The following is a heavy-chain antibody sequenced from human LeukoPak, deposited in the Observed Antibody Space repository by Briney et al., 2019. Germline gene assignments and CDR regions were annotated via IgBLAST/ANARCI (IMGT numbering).Heavy chain of an antibody. V-gene: IGHV3-48*03. CDR2: ISSSGSSI. CDR1: GFTFSNYE. D-gene: IGHD3-22*01. CDR3: ARDSHKFDSSGYYPDAFDI. J-gene: IGHJ3*02. Sequence: GGSLRLPCAASGFTFSNYEINWVRQAPGKGLEWVSYISSSGSSIYYADSVKGRFTISRDNAKKSLYLQMHSLRAEDTAVYYCARDSHKFDSSGYYPDAFDIWGQGTMVTVSS.